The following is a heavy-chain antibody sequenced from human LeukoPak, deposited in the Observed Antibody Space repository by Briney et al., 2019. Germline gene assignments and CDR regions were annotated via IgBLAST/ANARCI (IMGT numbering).Heavy chain of an antibody. V-gene: IGHV1-18*01. CDR1: GYTFTSYG. CDR2: ISAYNGNT. J-gene: IGHJ4*02. D-gene: IGHD3-22*01. CDR3: ARGDHYYDSSGYCDY. Sequence: ASVKVSCKASGYTFTSYGISWVRQAPGQGLEWMGWISAYNGNTNYAQKFQGWVTMTRDTSISTAYMELSRLRSDDTAVYYCARGDHYYDSSGYCDYWGQGTLVTVSS.